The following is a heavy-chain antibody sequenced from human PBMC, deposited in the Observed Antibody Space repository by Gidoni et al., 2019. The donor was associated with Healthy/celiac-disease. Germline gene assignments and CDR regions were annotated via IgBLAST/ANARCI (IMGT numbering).Heavy chain of an antibody. CDR1: GFTLRRYT. CDR2: ISSSSSTI. V-gene: IGHV3-48*02. J-gene: IGHJ6*02. D-gene: IGHD2-2*01. CDR3: ARDERYQLLRTVGDYYYYYGMDV. Sequence: EVQLVESGGGLVQPGGSLRLACAASGFTLRRYTITLVRQAPGKGLEWVSYISSSSSTIYYADSVKGRFTISRDNAKNSLYLQMNSLRDEDTAVYYCARDERYQLLRTVGDYYYYYGMDVWGQGTTVTVSS.